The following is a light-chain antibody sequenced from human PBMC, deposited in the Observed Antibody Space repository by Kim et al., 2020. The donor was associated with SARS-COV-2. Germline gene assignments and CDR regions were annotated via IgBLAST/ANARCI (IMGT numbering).Light chain of an antibody. CDR1: QDIHIF. CDR3: HQLNTFPPT. Sequence: DVQLTQSPSVVSASVGGTVTITCRASQDIHIFLGWFQQKPGRAPKLLMSFASASQSGVPSRFSGGGFGTPFTLTISSLQPDDFATYYCHQLNTFPPTFGGGTKVDIK. CDR2: FAS. J-gene: IGKJ4*01. V-gene: IGKV1-9*01.